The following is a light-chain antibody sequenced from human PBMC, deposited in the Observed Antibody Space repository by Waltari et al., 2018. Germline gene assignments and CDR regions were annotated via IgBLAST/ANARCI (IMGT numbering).Light chain of an antibody. CDR3: QQYGGSPTWT. Sequence: EIVLTQSPGALSLSPGDRATLSCRASQSVINNFLAWYQLKPGQAPRLLIYGASSRATGIPDRFSGSGSGTDFTLTISRLEPEDFAVYHCQQYGGSPTWTFGQGTKVEIK. V-gene: IGKV3-20*01. J-gene: IGKJ1*01. CDR1: QSVINNF. CDR2: GAS.